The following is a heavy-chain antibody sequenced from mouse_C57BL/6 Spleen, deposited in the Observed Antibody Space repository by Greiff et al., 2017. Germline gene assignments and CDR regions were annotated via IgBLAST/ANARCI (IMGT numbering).Heavy chain of an antibody. CDR1: GYTFTSYW. V-gene: IGHV1-50*01. CDR3: ARNGYYEGY. D-gene: IGHD2-3*01. J-gene: IGHJ2*01. CDR2: IDPSDSYT. Sequence: VQLQQSGAELVKPGASVKLSCKASGYTFTSYWMQWVKQRPGQGLEWIGEIDPSDSYTNYNQKFKGKATLTVDTSSSTAYMQLSSLTSEDSAVYYCARNGYYEGYWGQGTTLTVSS.